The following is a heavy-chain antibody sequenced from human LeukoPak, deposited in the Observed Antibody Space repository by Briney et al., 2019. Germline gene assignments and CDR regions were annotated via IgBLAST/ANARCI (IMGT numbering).Heavy chain of an antibody. CDR3: ASDVRSTYYYYYMDV. D-gene: IGHD2-2*01. CDR1: GYTFTSYG. CDR2: ISAYNGNT. J-gene: IGHJ6*03. Sequence: ASVKVSCKASGYTFTSYGISWVRQAPGQGLWCLGWISAYNGNTNYAQKLQGRVTMTTDTSTSTAYMELRSLRSDDTAVYYCASDVRSTYYYYYMDVWGKGTTVTVSS. V-gene: IGHV1-18*01.